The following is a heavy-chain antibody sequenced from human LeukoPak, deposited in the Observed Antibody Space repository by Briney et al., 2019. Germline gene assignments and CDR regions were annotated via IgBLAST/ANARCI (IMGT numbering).Heavy chain of an antibody. Sequence: ASVKVSCKASGGTFSSYAISWVRQAPGQGLEWMGGIIPIFGTANYAQKFQGGVTITADESTSTAYMELSSLRSEDTAVYYCARDPRSFYGMDVWGQGTTVTVSS. CDR2: IIPIFGTA. J-gene: IGHJ6*02. CDR1: GGTFSSYA. D-gene: IGHD1-26*01. V-gene: IGHV1-69*13. CDR3: ARDPRSFYGMDV.